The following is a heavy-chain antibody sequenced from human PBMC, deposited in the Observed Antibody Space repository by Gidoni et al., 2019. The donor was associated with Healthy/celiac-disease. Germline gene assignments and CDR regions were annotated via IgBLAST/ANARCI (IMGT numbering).Heavy chain of an antibody. CDR1: GFTFSGSA. J-gene: IGHJ4*02. CDR2: IRSKANSYAT. D-gene: IGHD6-13*01. V-gene: IGHV3-73*01. CDR3: TSNVDVAAAGTEFDY. Sequence: EVQLVEPGGGLVQPGGSLKLSCAASGFTFSGSAMHWVRQASGKGLEWVGRIRSKANSYATAYAASVKGRFTISRDDSKNTAYLQMNSLKTEDTAVYYCTSNVDVAAAGTEFDYWGQGTLVTVSS.